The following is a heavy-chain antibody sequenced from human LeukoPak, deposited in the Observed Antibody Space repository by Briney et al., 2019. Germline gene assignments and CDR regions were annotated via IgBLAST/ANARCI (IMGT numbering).Heavy chain of an antibody. V-gene: IGHV1-18*01. CDR3: AREGDCSGGSCYSGDYYYGMDV. D-gene: IGHD2-15*01. CDR2: ISAYNGNT. CDR1: GYTFTSYG. Sequence: ASVKVSCKASGYTFTSYGISWVRQAPGQGLEWMGWISAYNGNTNYAQKLQGRVTMTTDTSTSTAYMELRSLRSDDTAVYYCAREGDCSGGSCYSGDYYYGMDVWGQGTTVTVSS. J-gene: IGHJ6*02.